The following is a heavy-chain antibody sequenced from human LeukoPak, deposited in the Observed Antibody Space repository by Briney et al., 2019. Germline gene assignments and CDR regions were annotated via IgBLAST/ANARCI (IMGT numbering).Heavy chain of an antibody. V-gene: IGHV1-2*02. D-gene: IGHD3-22*01. J-gene: IGHJ4*02. CDR3: ASSIGYDSSGYTLGY. CDR2: INPNSGGT. Sequence: ASVKVSCKASGYTFTGYYMHWVRQAPGQGLEWMGWINPNSGGTNYAQKFQGRVTMTRDTSISTAYMELSRLRSDDTAVYYCASSIGYDSSGYTLGYWGQGTLVTVSS. CDR1: GYTFTGYY.